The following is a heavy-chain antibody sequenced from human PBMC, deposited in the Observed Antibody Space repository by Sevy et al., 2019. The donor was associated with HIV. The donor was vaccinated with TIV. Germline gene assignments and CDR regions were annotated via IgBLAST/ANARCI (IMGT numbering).Heavy chain of an antibody. CDR2: LSGNGGST. V-gene: IGHV3-23*01. CDR3: AKDRVWELGDAFDI. CDR1: GFTFSSYA. Sequence: GGSLRLSCAASGFTFSSYAMNWVRQAPGKGLEWVSGLSGNGGSTNYADSVKGRFTNSRDNSKNTLYLQMNSLRAEDTAIYYCAKDRVWELGDAFDIWGQGTMVTVSS. J-gene: IGHJ3*02. D-gene: IGHD1-26*01.